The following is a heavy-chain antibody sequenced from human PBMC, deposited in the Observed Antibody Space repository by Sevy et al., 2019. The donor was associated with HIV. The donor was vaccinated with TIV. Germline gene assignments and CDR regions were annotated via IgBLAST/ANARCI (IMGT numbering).Heavy chain of an antibody. J-gene: IGHJ5*02. CDR2: IDVSGFST. V-gene: IGHV3-23*01. Sequence: GGSLRLSCAASGFTFSSYVMTWVRQAPGQGLEWVSSIDVSGFSTYYADSVRGRFIIARDNSKNTVSLQINSLRAEDSAMYYCAKGSSRDGYIPWGQGTLVTVSS. CDR3: AKGSSRDGYIP. D-gene: IGHD5-12*01. CDR1: GFTFSSYV.